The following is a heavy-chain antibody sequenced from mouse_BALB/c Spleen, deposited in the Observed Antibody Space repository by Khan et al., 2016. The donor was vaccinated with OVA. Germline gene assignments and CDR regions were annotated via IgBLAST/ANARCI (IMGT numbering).Heavy chain of an antibody. CDR3: AHPSDDPRCFNV. J-gene: IGHJ1*01. Sequence: VQLKQSGAELVKPGASVKLSCTASGFNIRDNYIHWVKQRPEQGLEWIGRIAPASGNVKYDPKFQGKAAITADTSSNTAYLQVSGLTSEDSAVYYCAHPSDDPRCFNVWGAGTTVTVSS. D-gene: IGHD6-1*01. CDR1: GFNIRDNY. V-gene: IGHV14-3*02. CDR2: IAPASGNV.